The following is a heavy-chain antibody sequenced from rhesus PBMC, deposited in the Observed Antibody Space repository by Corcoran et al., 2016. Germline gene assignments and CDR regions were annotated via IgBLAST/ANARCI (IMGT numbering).Heavy chain of an antibody. CDR1: GYSFSSGYY. Sequence: QVQLQESGPGLVKPSETLSPTCAVSGYSFSSGYYWSWIRQPPGKGLEWIGSITYSGSTSYTPSLKSRVTISRDTSKNQFSLKLSSVTAADTAVYYCASEPSIAAGLDYWGQGVLVTVSS. CDR3: ASEPSIAAGLDY. V-gene: IGHV4-122*02. D-gene: IGHD6-13*01. J-gene: IGHJ4*01. CDR2: ITYSGST.